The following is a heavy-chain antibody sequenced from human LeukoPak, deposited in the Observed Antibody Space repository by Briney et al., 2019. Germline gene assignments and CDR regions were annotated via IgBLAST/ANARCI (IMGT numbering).Heavy chain of an antibody. D-gene: IGHD5-12*01. Sequence: VASVKVSCKASGYTFTGYYMHWVRQATGQGLEWMGGIIPIFGTANYAQKFQGRVTITADKSTSTAYMELSSLRSEDTAVYYCAREFDDGYSGYLFYWGQGTLVTVSS. J-gene: IGHJ4*02. CDR2: IIPIFGTA. V-gene: IGHV1-69*06. CDR3: AREFDDGYSGYLFY. CDR1: GYTFTGYY.